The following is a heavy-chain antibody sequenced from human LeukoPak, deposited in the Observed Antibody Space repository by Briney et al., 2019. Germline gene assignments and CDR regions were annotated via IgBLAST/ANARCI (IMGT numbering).Heavy chain of an antibody. D-gene: IGHD4/OR15-4a*01. CDR2: IYYSGST. V-gene: IGHV4-30-4*01. CDR3: PRDEGANWFDP. Sequence: SETLSLTCTVSGGSISSGDYYWSWIRQPPGKGLEWIGYIYYSGSTYYNPSLKSRVTISVDTSKNQFSLKLSSVTAADTAVYYCPRDEGANWFDPWGQGTLVTVSS. CDR1: GGSISSGDYY. J-gene: IGHJ5*02.